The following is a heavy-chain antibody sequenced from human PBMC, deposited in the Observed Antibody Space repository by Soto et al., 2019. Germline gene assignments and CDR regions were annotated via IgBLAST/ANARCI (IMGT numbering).Heavy chain of an antibody. D-gene: IGHD3-22*01. CDR1: GFTFSSYA. CDR2: ISYDGSNK. V-gene: IGHV3-30-3*01. CDR3: ARDLRLDTMIVVVTDYYYGMDV. Sequence: PGGSLRLSCAASGFTFSSYAMHWVRQAPGKGLEWVAVISYDGSNKYYADSVKGRFTISRDNSKNTLYLQMNSLRAEDTAVYYCARDLRLDTMIVVVTDYYYGMDVWGQGTTVTVSS. J-gene: IGHJ6*02.